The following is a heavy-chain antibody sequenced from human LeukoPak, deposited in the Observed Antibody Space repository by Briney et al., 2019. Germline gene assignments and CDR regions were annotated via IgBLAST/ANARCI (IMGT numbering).Heavy chain of an antibody. CDR1: GFTFSNYA. CDR2: ISGSGGIT. CDR3: AKIPGIVGATALFDY. J-gene: IGHJ4*02. D-gene: IGHD1-26*01. Sequence: GGSLRLSCAASGFTFSNYAMSWVRQAPGKGLVWVSAISGSGGITYYADSVKGRFTISRDNSKNTLYLQMTSLRAEDTAVYYCAKIPGIVGATALFDYWGQGTLVTVSS. V-gene: IGHV3-23*01.